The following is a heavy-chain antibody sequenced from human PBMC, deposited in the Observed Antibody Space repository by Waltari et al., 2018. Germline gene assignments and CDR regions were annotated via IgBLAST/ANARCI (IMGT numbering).Heavy chain of an antibody. D-gene: IGHD4-17*01. J-gene: IGHJ4*02. CDR2: MKSTGSTI. CDR1: GFNFSTYR. V-gene: IGHV3-48*02. CDR3: ARGLGDYTC. Sequence: EVQLVESGGGLVQRGGSLRLSCAASGFNFSTYRMSWVRQVPGKGLEGNSYMKSTGSTIHYPNSMKGRYTISRDKAKNSLYLQMNSLRDEDTAVYYCARGLGDYTCWGQGTLVTVSS.